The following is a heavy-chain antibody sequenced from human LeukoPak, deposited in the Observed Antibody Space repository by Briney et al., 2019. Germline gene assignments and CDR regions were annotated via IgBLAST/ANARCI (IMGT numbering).Heavy chain of an antibody. D-gene: IGHD2-2*01. CDR2: IWYDGSNK. V-gene: IGHV3-33*01. Sequence: GGSLRLSCAASGFTFSNYGMHWVRQAPGKGLEWVALIWYDGSNKYYADSVKGRFTMSRDNSKNTLYLQMNSLRDEDTAVYYCARVLEVVPASFDYWGQGTLVTVSS. J-gene: IGHJ4*02. CDR3: ARVLEVVPASFDY. CDR1: GFTFSNYG.